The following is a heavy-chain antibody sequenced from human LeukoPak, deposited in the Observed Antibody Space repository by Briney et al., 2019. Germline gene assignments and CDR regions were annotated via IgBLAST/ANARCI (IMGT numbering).Heavy chain of an antibody. J-gene: IGHJ4*02. CDR1: GYTFTSYA. CDR2: INTNTGNP. CDR3: ARVVGCGGDCYSGISDY. Sequence: ASVKVSCKAYGYTFTSYAMNWVRQAPGQGLEWMGWINTNTGNPTYAQGFTGRFVFSLDTSVSTAYLQISSLKAEDTAVYYCARVVGCGGDCYSGISDYWGQGTLVTVSS. V-gene: IGHV7-4-1*02. D-gene: IGHD2-21*02.